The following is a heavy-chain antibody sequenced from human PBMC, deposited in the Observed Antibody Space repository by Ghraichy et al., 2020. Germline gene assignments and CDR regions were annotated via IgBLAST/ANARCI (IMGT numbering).Heavy chain of an antibody. CDR3: ARDPYSSSGHRYFDL. CDR1: GFTFSDYY. V-gene: IGHV3-11*01. J-gene: IGHJ2*01. Sequence: GGSLRLSCAASGFTFSDYYMNWIRQAPGKGLEWLSSITSTGSTIYSADSVKGRFTISRDNAKNSLYLQMNSLRAEDTAVYYCARDPYSSSGHRYFDLWGRGTLVTVSS. D-gene: IGHD6-6*01. CDR2: ITSTGSTI.